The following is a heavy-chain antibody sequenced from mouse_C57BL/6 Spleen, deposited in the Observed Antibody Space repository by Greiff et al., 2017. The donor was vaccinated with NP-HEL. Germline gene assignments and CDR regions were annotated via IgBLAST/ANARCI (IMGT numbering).Heavy chain of an antibody. V-gene: IGHV1-66*01. D-gene: IGHD1-1*01. Sequence: QVQLQQSGPELVKPGASVKISCKASGYSFTSYYIHWVKQRPGQGLEWIGWIYPRSGNTKYNEKFKGKATLTADTSSSTAYMQLSSLTSEDSAVYCCARKGCDSSHYFDYWGQGTTLTVSS. CDR3: ARKGCDSSHYFDY. CDR1: GYSFTSYY. CDR2: IYPRSGNT. J-gene: IGHJ2*01.